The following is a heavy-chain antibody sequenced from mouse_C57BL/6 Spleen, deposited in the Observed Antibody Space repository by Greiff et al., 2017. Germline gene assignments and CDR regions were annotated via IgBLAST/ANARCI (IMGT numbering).Heavy chain of an antibody. CDR1: GFTFSDYG. Sequence: DVKLLESGGGLVQPGGSLKLSCAASGFTFSDYGMAWVRQAPRKGPEWVAFISNLAYSIYYADTVTGRFTISRENAKNTLYLEMSSLRSEDTAMYYCARGGDYDYDVFAYWGQGTLVTVSA. V-gene: IGHV5-15*01. CDR2: ISNLAYSI. J-gene: IGHJ3*01. CDR3: ARGGDYDYDVFAY. D-gene: IGHD2-4*01.